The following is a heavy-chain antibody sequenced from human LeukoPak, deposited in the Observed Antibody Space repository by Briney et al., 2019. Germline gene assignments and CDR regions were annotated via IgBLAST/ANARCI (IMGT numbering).Heavy chain of an antibody. D-gene: IGHD3-22*01. J-gene: IGHJ3*02. CDR3: ARHRLHRVYYDSSGYYHDASDI. V-gene: IGHV1-18*01. CDR2: ISGYNGNT. CDR1: GYTFTNYG. Sequence: ASVKVSCKASGYTFTNYGINWVRQAPGQGLEWMGWISGYNGNTNYEQNVQGRVTMTTDTSTSTAYMELRSLRSDDTAVYYCARHRLHRVYYDSSGYYHDASDIWGQGTMVIASS.